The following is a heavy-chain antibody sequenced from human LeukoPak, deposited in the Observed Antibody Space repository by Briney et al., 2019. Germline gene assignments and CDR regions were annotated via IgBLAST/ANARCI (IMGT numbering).Heavy chain of an antibody. CDR2: IYYSGST. J-gene: IGHJ5*02. V-gene: IGHV4-39*07. Sequence: SETLSLTCTVSGGSISSSSYYWGWIRQPPGKGLGWIGSIYYSGSTYYNPSLKSRVTISVDTSKNQFSLKLSSVTAADTAVYYCASAVVQYYYGSGSYYNPFDPWGQGTLVTVSS. CDR3: ASAVVQYYYGSGSYYNPFDP. CDR1: GGSISSSSYY. D-gene: IGHD3-10*01.